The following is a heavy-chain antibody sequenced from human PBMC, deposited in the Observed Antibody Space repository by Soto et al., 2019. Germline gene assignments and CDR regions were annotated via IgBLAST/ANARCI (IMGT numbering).Heavy chain of an antibody. D-gene: IGHD3-3*01. CDR2: ISAYDGKT. Sequence: ASVKVSCKTSGYTFNTYCINWVRQAPGQGLELMGWISAYDGKTTYAEKFQGRVTLTTDTSTSTAYMELRSLRSDDTAIYYCARDPYEFWTSYWFDPWGQGTPVTVSS. CDR1: GYTFNTYC. V-gene: IGHV1-18*01. J-gene: IGHJ5*02. CDR3: ARDPYEFWTSYWFDP.